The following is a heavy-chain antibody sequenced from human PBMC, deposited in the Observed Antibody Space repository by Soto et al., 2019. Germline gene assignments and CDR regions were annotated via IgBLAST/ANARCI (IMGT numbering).Heavy chain of an antibody. D-gene: IGHD3-10*01. J-gene: IGHJ6*03. CDR2: IIPILGIA. CDR3: ARDLENYGSGSYSPFIYYYYMDV. V-gene: IGHV1-69*04. Sequence: GASVKVSCKASGGTFSSYTISWVRQAPGQGLEWMGRIIPILGIANYAQKFQGRVTITADKSTSTAYMELSSLRSEDTAVYYCARDLENYGSGSYSPFIYYYYMDVWGKGTTVTVSS. CDR1: GGTFSSYT.